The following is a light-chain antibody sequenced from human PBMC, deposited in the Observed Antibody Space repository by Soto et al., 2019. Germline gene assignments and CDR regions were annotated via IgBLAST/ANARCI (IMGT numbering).Light chain of an antibody. V-gene: IGKV1-5*03. CDR1: QTISTW. Sequence: DILMTQSPSTLSASVGDRVTITCRASQTISTWLAWYQQKPGKAPKLLIHRASSLGTGVPSRFSGSGSGTEFTLTITSLQPDDFATYYCQQYSSNSAFGPGTKVDIK. CDR3: QQYSSNSA. J-gene: IGKJ1*01. CDR2: RAS.